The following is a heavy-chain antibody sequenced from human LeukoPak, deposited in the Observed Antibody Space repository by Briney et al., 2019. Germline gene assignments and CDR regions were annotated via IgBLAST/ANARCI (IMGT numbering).Heavy chain of an antibody. Sequence: GRSLRLSCAASGFTFSTYGMHWVRQAPGKGLEWVAVISYDGRNQYYADSVKGRFTISRDNSENTLYLQMNSLMPEDTAVYYCAKGSAYGDYYYYGMDVWGQGTTVTVSS. J-gene: IGHJ6*02. CDR3: AKGSAYGDYYYYGMDV. V-gene: IGHV3-30*18. D-gene: IGHD4-17*01. CDR1: GFTFSTYG. CDR2: ISYDGRNQ.